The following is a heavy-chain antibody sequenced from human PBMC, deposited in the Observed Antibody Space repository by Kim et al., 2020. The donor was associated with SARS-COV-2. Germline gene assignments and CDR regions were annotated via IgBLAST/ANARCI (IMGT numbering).Heavy chain of an antibody. CDR3: AREVVVATYNWFDP. J-gene: IGHJ5*02. CDR2: ISYDGSNK. Sequence: GGSLRLSCAASGFTFSTYAMHWVRQAPGKGLEWVAVISYDGSNKFYADSVKGRFTISRDNSKSTLSLQMNSLRAEDTAVYYCAREVVVATYNWFDPWGQGTLVTVSP. V-gene: IGHV3-30*04. CDR1: GFTFSTYA. D-gene: IGHD2-15*01.